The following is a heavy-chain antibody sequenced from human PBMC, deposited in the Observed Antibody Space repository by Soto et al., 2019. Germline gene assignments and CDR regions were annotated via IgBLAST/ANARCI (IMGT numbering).Heavy chain of an antibody. CDR1: GYTFTGYY. J-gene: IGHJ6*02. CDR2: INPNSGGT. Sequence: ASVKVSCKASGYTFTGYYMHWVRQAPGQGLEWMGWINPNSGGTNYAQKFQGWVTMTRDTSISTAYMELSRLRSDDTALYYCARSLMTAIPAYYYGMDVWGQGTTVTVSS. D-gene: IGHD2-21*02. CDR3: ARSLMTAIPAYYYGMDV. V-gene: IGHV1-2*04.